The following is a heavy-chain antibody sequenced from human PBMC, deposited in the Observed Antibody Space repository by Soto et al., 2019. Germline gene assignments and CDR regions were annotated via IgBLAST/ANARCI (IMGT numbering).Heavy chain of an antibody. V-gene: IGHV4-30-4*01. CDR1: GGSISSGDYY. D-gene: IGHD3-16*01. CDR3: AGGALGYNWFDP. J-gene: IGHJ5*02. CDR2: IYSNEYT. Sequence: QVQLQESGPGLVKASQTLSITCTVSGGSISSGDYYWSWIRQPPGKGPEWIGYIYSNEYTSYEPSLKSLVTISLDTSKNHFSLNLNSVTAADTAVYYCAGGALGYNWFDPWGQGTPVTVSS.